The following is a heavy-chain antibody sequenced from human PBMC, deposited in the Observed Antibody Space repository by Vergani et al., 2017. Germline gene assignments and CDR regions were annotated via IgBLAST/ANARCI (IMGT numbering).Heavy chain of an antibody. J-gene: IGHJ2*01. V-gene: IGHV4-31*03. CDR2: IYYSGST. CDR3: ARGGGHDSSGYRVEFDL. CDR1: GGSISSGGYY. D-gene: IGHD3-22*01. Sequence: QVQLQESGPGLVKPSQTLSLTCTVSGGSISSGGYYWSWIRQHPGKGLEWIGYIYYSGSTYYNPSLKSRVTISVDTSKNQFSLKLSSVTAADTAVYYCARGGGHDSSGYRVEFDLWGRGTLVTVSS.